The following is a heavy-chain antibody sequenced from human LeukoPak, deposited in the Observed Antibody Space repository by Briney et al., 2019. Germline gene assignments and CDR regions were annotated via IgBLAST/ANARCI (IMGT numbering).Heavy chain of an antibody. CDR2: IYHTGRT. V-gene: IGHV4-59*01. J-gene: IGHJ3*02. CDR1: GGSISSYD. Sequence: SETPSLTCIVSGGSISSYDWSWIRQSPGKGLEWIGYIYHTGRTNYNPSLKSRVTMSVDTPKNQFSLKLSSVTAADTAVYYCVRVGGSPLGAFDIWGQGTMVIVSS. CDR3: VRVGGSPLGAFDI. D-gene: IGHD1-14*01.